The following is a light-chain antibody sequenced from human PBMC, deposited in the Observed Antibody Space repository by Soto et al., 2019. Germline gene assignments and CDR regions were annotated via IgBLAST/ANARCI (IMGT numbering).Light chain of an antibody. J-gene: IGKJ1*01. V-gene: IGKV1-6*01. Sequence: AIQMTQSPSSLSAFVGVSVTITCRASQDIKDEVGWYQQKPGKAPKLLIFGASSLQSGVPSRFRGSGTGTDFTLTISGLQAADFATYYCLQHDSYPWTFGQGTKVEIK. CDR2: GAS. CDR3: LQHDSYPWT. CDR1: QDIKDE.